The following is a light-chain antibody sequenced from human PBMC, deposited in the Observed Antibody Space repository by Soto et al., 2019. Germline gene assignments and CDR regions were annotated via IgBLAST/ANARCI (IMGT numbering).Light chain of an antibody. CDR1: QSVSSRY. J-gene: IGKJ2*01. Sequence: DIVLTQSPGTLSLSPGERATLSCRTSQSVSSRYLAWYQQKPGQAPRLLIYGASNRATGIQDRFSGSGSGTDFTLTIGRLEPEDFAVYYCQQYDTSPPGYTFGQWTKLEIK. CDR3: QQYDTSPPGYT. V-gene: IGKV3-20*01. CDR2: GAS.